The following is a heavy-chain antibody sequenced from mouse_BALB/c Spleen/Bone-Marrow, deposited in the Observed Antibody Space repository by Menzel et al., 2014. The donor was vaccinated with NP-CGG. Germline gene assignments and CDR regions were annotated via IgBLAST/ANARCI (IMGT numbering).Heavy chain of an antibody. CDR2: IFPGDGST. CDR1: GYTFTSYD. CDR3: ARGEMISAWFVY. V-gene: IGHV1-85*01. J-gene: IGHJ3*01. Sequence: VKLQESGAELVKPGASVKLSCKASGYTFTSYDINWVRQRPEDGLEWIGWIFPGDGSTQYNEKFKGKATLTTDKSSSTAYMQLSRLTSEDSAVYFCARGEMISAWFVYWGQGTLVTVSA. D-gene: IGHD2-4*01.